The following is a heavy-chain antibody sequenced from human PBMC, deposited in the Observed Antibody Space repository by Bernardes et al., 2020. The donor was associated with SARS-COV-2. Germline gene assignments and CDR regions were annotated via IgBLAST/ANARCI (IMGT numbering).Heavy chain of an antibody. CDR3: AKDDDRPLFGAPGFDS. V-gene: IGHV3-23*01. Sequence: GSLRLSCAASGFTFTKFDMSWVRQAPGKGLEWVSGIIGMVNTTHYADSVKGRFTISRDNSTNTLFLQMDSLRAEDTAVYYCAKDDDRPLFGAPGFDSWGQG. D-gene: IGHD3-3*01. CDR1: GFTFTKFD. J-gene: IGHJ4*02. CDR2: IIGMVNTT.